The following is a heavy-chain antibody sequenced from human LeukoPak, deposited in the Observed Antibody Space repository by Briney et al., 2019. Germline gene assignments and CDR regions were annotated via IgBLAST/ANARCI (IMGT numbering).Heavy chain of an antibody. CDR2: IKQDGREK. CDR3: ARDCSSINCYTGYFQH. CDR1: GFTFSSYW. D-gene: IGHD2-2*01. Sequence: PGGSLRLSCAASGFTFSSYWMSWVRQAPGKGLEWVANIKQDGREKYHVDSVKGRFTISRDNAKNSLYLQMNSLRAEDTAVYYCARDCSSINCYTGYFQHWGQGTLVTVSS. J-gene: IGHJ1*01. V-gene: IGHV3-7*01.